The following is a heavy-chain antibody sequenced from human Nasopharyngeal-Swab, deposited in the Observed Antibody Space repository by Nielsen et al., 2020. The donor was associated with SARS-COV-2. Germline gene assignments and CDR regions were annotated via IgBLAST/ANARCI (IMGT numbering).Heavy chain of an antibody. CDR3: ARGAPSY. V-gene: IGHV4-34*01. CDR1: GGSFSDYN. J-gene: IGHJ4*01. Sequence: SETLSLTCAVSGGSFSDYNWSWIRQPPGKGLEWIGNIYHSGRTNYNPSLKSRLAISIDTSKKQFSLKLSSVTAADTAVYYCARGAPSYWGQGTLVTVSS. CDR2: IYHSGRT.